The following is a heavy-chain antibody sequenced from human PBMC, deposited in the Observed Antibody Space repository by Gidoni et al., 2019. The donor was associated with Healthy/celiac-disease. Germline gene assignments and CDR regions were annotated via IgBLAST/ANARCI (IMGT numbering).Heavy chain of an antibody. CDR3: ARDAGMTTVGPGAFDI. CDR1: GYTFTSYY. CDR2: INPSGGST. V-gene: IGHV1-46*03. Sequence: QVQLVQSGAEVKKPGASVKVSCKASGYTFTSYYMHWVRQAPGQGLEWMGIINPSGGSTSYAQKFQGRVTMTRDTSTSTVYMELSSLRSEDTAVYYCARDAGMTTVGPGAFDIWGQGTMVTVSS. J-gene: IGHJ3*02. D-gene: IGHD4-17*01.